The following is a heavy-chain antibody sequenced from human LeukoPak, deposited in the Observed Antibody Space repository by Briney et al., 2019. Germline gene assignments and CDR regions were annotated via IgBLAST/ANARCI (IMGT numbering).Heavy chain of an antibody. Sequence: GGSLRLSCAASGFTFSSYAMHWVRQAPGKGLEYVSAISSNGGSAYYANSVKGRFTISRDNSKNTLYLQMGSLRAEDMAVYYCARDEGGTAMVPGDYWGQGTLVTVSS. CDR3: ARDEGGTAMVPGDY. CDR2: ISSNGGSA. CDR1: GFTFSSYA. V-gene: IGHV3-64*01. D-gene: IGHD5-18*01. J-gene: IGHJ4*02.